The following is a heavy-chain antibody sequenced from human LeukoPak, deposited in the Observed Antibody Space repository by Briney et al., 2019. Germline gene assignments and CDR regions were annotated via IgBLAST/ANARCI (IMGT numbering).Heavy chain of an antibody. CDR3: ARDQYDTWSRRGNFDS. CDR1: GFTFGKYW. J-gene: IGHJ4*02. V-gene: IGHV3-7*03. D-gene: IGHD3-3*01. CDR2: IKLVGSEK. Sequence: GGSLRLSCVASGFTFGKYWMSWVRQAPGKGLEWVANIKLVGSEKNYVDSVKGRFTISRDNTKNSLYLQMNSLRVEDTAVFYCARDQYDTWSRRGNFDSWGQGTLVTVSS.